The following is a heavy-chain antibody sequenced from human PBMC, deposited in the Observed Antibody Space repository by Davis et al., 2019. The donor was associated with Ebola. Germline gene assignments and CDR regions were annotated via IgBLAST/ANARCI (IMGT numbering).Heavy chain of an antibody. V-gene: IGHV3-43*02. D-gene: IGHD6-13*01. CDR1: GFTFSSYE. CDR2: ISGDGGST. CDR3: AKEGEGIAAAASY. J-gene: IGHJ4*02. Sequence: PGGSLRLSCAASGFTFSSYEMNWVRQAPGKGLEWVSLISGDGGSTYYADSVKGRFTISRDNSKNSLYLQMNSLRTEDTALYYCAKEGEGIAAAASYWGQGTLVTVSS.